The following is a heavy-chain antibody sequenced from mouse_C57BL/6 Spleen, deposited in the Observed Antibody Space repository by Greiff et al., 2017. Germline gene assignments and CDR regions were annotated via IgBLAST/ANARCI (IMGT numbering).Heavy chain of an antibody. V-gene: IGHV1-80*01. CDR2: IYPGDGYT. J-gene: IGHJ2*01. CDR1: GYAFSSYW. CDR3: VRSCDGYYFDY. D-gene: IGHD2-3*01. Sequence: QVQLKESGAELVKPGASVKISCKASGYAFSSYWMTWVKQRPGQGLEWIGQIYPGDGYTNYNGKFKGKSTLTADKSSSTAYMQLCSLTSEDSAVDFSVRSCDGYYFDYWGQGTTLTVSS.